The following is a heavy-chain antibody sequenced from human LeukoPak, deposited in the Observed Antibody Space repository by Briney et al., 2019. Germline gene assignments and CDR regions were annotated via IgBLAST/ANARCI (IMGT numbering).Heavy chain of an antibody. V-gene: IGHV1-46*01. CDR3: ARDVSPMGNPGYFQH. D-gene: IGHD7-27*01. J-gene: IGHJ1*01. CDR1: GYTFTSYY. Sequence: ASVKVSCKASGYTFTSYYMHWVRQAPGQGLEWMGIINPSGGSTSYAQKFQGRVTMTRDTSTSTAYMELRSLRSDDTAVYYCARDVSPMGNPGYFQHWGQGTLVTVSS. CDR2: INPSGGST.